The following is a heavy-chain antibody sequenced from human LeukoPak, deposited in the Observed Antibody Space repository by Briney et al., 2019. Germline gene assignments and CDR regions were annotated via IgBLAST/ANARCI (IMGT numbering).Heavy chain of an antibody. Sequence: GGSLRLSCAASGFTFIDYSMNWVRQAPGKGLECVASVNTVSSYIYYADSMRGRFTISIDNAKNSLFLQMNSLRAEDTAVYYCARLRTNSDRSDFFYYYDHWGQGTLVSVSS. V-gene: IGHV3-21*01. CDR1: GFTFIDYS. CDR2: VNTVSSYI. D-gene: IGHD3-22*01. CDR3: ARLRTNSDRSDFFYYYDH. J-gene: IGHJ4*02.